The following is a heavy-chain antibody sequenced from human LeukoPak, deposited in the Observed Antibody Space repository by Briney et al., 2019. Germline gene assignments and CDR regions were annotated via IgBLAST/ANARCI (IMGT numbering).Heavy chain of an antibody. V-gene: IGHV3-30*02. CDR2: IRYDGSNK. J-gene: IGHJ4*02. Sequence: SGGSLRLSCAASGFTFSSYGMHWVRQAPGKGLEWVAFIRYDGSNKYYADSVKGRFTISRDNSKNTLYLQMNSLRAEDTAVYYCAKAVLGQFLEWLLRNWGQGTLVTVSS. CDR3: AKAVLGQFLEWLLRN. D-gene: IGHD3-3*01. CDR1: GFTFSSYG.